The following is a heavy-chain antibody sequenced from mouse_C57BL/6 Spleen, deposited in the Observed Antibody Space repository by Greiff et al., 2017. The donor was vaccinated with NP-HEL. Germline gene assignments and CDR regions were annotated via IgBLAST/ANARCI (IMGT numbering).Heavy chain of an antibody. CDR1: GFTFSDYG. J-gene: IGHJ4*01. Sequence: EVQVVESGGGLVKPGGSLKLSCAASGFTFSDYGMHWVRQAPEKGLEWVAYISSGSSTIYYADTVKGRFTISRDNAKNTLFLQMTSLRSEDTAMYYCARGGYLRPGYYYAMDYWGQGTSVTVSS. D-gene: IGHD2-12*01. CDR2: ISSGSSTI. CDR3: ARGGYLRPGYYYAMDY. V-gene: IGHV5-17*01.